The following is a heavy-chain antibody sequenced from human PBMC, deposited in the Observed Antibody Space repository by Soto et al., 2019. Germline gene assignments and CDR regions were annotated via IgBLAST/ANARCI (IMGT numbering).Heavy chain of an antibody. CDR3: ARLPSYYDSSGYPVIPLSLDY. CDR2: IYPGDSDT. J-gene: IGHJ4*02. CDR1: GYNFTSYW. D-gene: IGHD3-22*01. Sequence: HGESLKISCKGSGYNFTSYWIGWVRQMPGKGLEWMGIIYPGDSDTRYSPSFQGQVTVSADKSISTAYLQWSSLKASDSAKYYCARLPSYYDSSGYPVIPLSLDYWGQGTLVTVSS. V-gene: IGHV5-51*01.